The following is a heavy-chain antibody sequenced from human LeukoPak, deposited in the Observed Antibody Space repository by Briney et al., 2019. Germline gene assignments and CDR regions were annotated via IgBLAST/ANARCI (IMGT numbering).Heavy chain of an antibody. CDR3: TRDPGYARYMAV. V-gene: IGHV4-38-2*02. J-gene: IGHJ6*03. CDR1: GHSINTDYY. D-gene: IGHD1-1*01. CDR2: IYHSGST. Sequence: SETLPLTCTVSGHSINTDYYWAWVRQPPGKGLEWIGSIYHSGSTYYGPALKSRVTISVDTSKNQFSLQLCSVTAADTAVYYCTRDPGYARYMAVWGKGTTVTVSS.